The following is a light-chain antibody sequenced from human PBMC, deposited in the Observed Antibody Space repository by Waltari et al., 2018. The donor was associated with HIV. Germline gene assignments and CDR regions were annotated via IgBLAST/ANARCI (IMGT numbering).Light chain of an antibody. Sequence: QSVLTQPPSLSGAPGQRVTIPCSGCRSNTGASYPVNWYPQPPGAAPILLIYADYNRPSGVPDRFSGAQSGTSAALAITGLQPEDEADYYCHSYDTSLGGFYVFGTGTKVTV. CDR3: HSYDTSLGGFYV. J-gene: IGLJ1*01. V-gene: IGLV1-40*01. CDR2: ADY. CDR1: RSNTGASYP.